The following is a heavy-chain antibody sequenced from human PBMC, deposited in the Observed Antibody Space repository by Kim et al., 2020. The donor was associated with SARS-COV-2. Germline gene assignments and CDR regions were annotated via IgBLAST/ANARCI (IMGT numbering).Heavy chain of an antibody. CDR3: ARGGIAVAGTLGLLGYFDY. V-gene: IGHV3-7*01. CDR2: IKQDGSEK. Sequence: GGSLRLSCAASGFTFSSYWMSWVRQAPGKGLEWVANIKQDGSEKYYVDSVKGRFTISRDNAKNSLYLQMNSLRAEDTAVYYCARGGIAVAGTLGLLGYFDYWGQGTLVTVSS. CDR1: GFTFSSYW. J-gene: IGHJ4*02. D-gene: IGHD6-19*01.